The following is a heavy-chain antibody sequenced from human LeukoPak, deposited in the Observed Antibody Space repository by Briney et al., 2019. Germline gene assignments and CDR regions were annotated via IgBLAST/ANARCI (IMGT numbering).Heavy chain of an antibody. CDR3: ARSKYCSSTSCYRWGYYYYYYMDV. CDR2: INHSGST. Sequence: GSLRLSCAASGFTFSDYYMSWIRQAPGKGLEWIGEINHSGSTNYNPSLKSRVTISVDTSKNQFSLKLSSVTAADTAVYYCARSKYCSSTSCYRWGYYYYYYMDVWGKGTTVTISS. D-gene: IGHD2-2*01. CDR1: GFTFSDYY. V-gene: IGHV4-34*01. J-gene: IGHJ6*03.